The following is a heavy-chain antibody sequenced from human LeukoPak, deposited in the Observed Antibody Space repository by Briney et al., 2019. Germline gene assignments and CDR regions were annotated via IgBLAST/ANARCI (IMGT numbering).Heavy chain of an antibody. Sequence: ASVKVSYKASGYTFTSYYLHWARQAPGQGLEWMGLINPSGGSTSYAQNFQGRVTMTRDTSTSTVYMELSSLRSEDTAIYYCAREMVDQLPPLSAWFDPWGQGTLVTVSS. CDR1: GYTFTSYY. CDR2: INPSGGST. V-gene: IGHV1-46*01. CDR3: AREMVDQLPPLSAWFDP. J-gene: IGHJ5*02. D-gene: IGHD2-2*01.